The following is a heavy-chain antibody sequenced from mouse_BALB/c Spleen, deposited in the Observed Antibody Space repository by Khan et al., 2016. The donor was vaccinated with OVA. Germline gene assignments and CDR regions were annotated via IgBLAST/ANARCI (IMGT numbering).Heavy chain of an antibody. J-gene: IGHJ2*01. Sequence: EVELVESGGGLVKPGGSLKLSCAASGFTFNNYAMSWVRQTPEKRLEWVATVSSGGSYTYYPESVKGRFTLSRDNAKNALYLQMSSLTSEDTAKYYCARQGGIYDGPFDYWGQGTTLAVSS. V-gene: IGHV5-9-3*01. D-gene: IGHD2-3*01. CDR1: GFTFNNYA. CDR2: VSSGGSYT. CDR3: ARQGGIYDGPFDY.